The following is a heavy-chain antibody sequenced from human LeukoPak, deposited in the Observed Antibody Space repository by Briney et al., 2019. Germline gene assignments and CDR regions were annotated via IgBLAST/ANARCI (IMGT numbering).Heavy chain of an antibody. V-gene: IGHV3-9*01. J-gene: IGHJ4*02. D-gene: IGHD6-13*01. CDR2: ISWNSGSI. Sequence: TGGSLRLSCAASGFTFDDYAMPWVRQAPGKGMGWVSGISWNSGSIGYADSVKGRFTISRDNAKNSLYLQMNSLRAEDTALYYCAKETRSSSWSLLYYFDYWGQGTLVTVSS. CDR1: GFTFDDYA. CDR3: AKETRSSSWSLLYYFDY.